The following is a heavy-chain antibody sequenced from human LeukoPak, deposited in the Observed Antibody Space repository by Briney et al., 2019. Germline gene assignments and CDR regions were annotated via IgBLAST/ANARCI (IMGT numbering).Heavy chain of an antibody. J-gene: IGHJ4*02. CDR1: GITLSNYG. CDR3: AKTTAGNSSGRYPGWPVDY. V-gene: IGHV3-23*01. CDR2: ISGSGGDT. Sequence: GGSLRLSCAVSGITLSNYGMSWVRQAPGKGLEWVSGISGSGGDTYFADSVKGRFTISRDHSKSTVFLQMDSLRAEDTAVYYCAKTTAGNSSGRYPGWPVDYWGQGTLVTVSS. D-gene: IGHD6-19*01.